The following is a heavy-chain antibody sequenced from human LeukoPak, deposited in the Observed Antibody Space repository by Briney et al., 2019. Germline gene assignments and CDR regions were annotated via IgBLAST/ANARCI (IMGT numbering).Heavy chain of an antibody. CDR2: ISSGSSIR. CDR3: ARGGLAYDSSGYYGY. CDR1: GFTFSNYG. D-gene: IGHD3-22*01. J-gene: IGHJ4*02. V-gene: IGHV3-48*02. Sequence: GGSLRLSCEASGFTFSNYGMSWVRQAPGKGLEWVSYISSGSSIRYYADSVKGRFTVSRDNAKDSLYLQMNSLRDEDTALYYCARGGLAYDSSGYYGYWGQGAPVTVSS.